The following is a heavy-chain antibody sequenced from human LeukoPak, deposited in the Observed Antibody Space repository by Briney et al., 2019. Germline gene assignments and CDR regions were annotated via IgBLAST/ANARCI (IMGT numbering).Heavy chain of an antibody. CDR3: ARSKGGAQREYGMDV. Sequence: GGSLRLSCAASGFTFKNYGMNWVRQAPGEGLEWVSSISSGSSYIDYADSLQGRFTISSDNAKSSLYLQMNSLRGEDTAVYYCARSKGGAQREYGMDVWGQGTTVTVSS. CDR2: ISSGSSYI. V-gene: IGHV3-21*06. CDR1: GFTFKNYG. J-gene: IGHJ6*02. D-gene: IGHD1-1*01.